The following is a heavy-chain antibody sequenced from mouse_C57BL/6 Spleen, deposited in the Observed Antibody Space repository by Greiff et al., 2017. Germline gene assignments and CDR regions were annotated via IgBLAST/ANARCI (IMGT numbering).Heavy chain of an antibody. J-gene: IGHJ2*01. Sequence: EVMLVESEGGLVQPGSSMKLSCTASGFTFSDYYMAWVRQVPEKGLEWVANINYDGSSTYYLDSLKSRFIISRDNAKNILYLQMSSLKSEDTATYYCARGRYGNFFDYWGQGTTLTVSS. CDR2: INYDGSST. CDR1: GFTFSDYY. CDR3: ARGRYGNFFDY. D-gene: IGHD2-1*01. V-gene: IGHV5-16*01.